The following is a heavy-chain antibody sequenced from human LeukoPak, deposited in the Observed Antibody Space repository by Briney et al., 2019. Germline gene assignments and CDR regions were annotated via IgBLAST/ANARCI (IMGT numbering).Heavy chain of an antibody. CDR3: AKNYYDSSGLFDY. V-gene: IGHV3-21*01. J-gene: IGHJ4*02. CDR2: ISSSSSYI. Sequence: GGSLRLSCAASGFTFSSYSMNWVRQAPGKGLEWVSSISSSSSYIYYADSVKGRLTISRDNAKNSLHLQMNSLRAEDTAVYYCAKNYYDSSGLFDYWGQGTLVIVSS. D-gene: IGHD3-22*01. CDR1: GFTFSSYS.